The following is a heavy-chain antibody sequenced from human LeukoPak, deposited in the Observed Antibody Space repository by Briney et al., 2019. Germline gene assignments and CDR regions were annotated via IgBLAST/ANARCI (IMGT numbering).Heavy chain of an antibody. J-gene: IGHJ4*02. CDR1: GYPFTGYY. CDR3: ARDLAVAGTPLGY. V-gene: IGHV1-2*02. CDR2: VNPNSGVT. D-gene: IGHD6-19*01. Sequence: GASVKVSCKASGYPFTGYYLHWVRQAPGQGLQWMGWVNPNSGVTNYAQKFQGRVTMTRDTSISTGYMELRRLRYDDTAVYYCARDLAVAGTPLGYWGQGTLVTVSS.